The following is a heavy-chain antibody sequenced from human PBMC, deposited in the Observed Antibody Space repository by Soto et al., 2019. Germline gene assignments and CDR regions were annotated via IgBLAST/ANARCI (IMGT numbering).Heavy chain of an antibody. V-gene: IGHV1-18*04. CDR2: ISAYNGNT. D-gene: IGHD3-10*01. CDR1: GYTFTTYG. Sequence: ASVKVSCKTSGYTFTTYGVSWVRQAPGQGLEWMGWISAYNGNTNYAQKLQGRVTMTTDTSTSTAYMELRGLRSDDTAVYYCARDRYFYGSGSYYISWFDPWGQGTLVTVSS. CDR3: ARDRYFYGSGSYYISWFDP. J-gene: IGHJ5*02.